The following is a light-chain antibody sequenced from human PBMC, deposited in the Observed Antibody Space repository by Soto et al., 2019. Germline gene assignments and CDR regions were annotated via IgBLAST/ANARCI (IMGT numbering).Light chain of an antibody. Sequence: QSVLTQPPSVSGAPGQRVTISCTGNSSNLGAGYDVHWYQQLPGAAPKLVIFGNRNRPSGVPERFSGSKSGTSASLAISGLQAEDEAYYYCSSYTTSTSFILFGGGTKLTVL. CDR1: SSNLGAGYD. CDR2: GNR. J-gene: IGLJ2*01. V-gene: IGLV1-40*01. CDR3: SSYTTSTSFIL.